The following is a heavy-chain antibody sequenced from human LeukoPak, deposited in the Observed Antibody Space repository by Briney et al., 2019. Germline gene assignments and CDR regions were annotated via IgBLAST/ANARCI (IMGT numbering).Heavy chain of an antibody. J-gene: IGHJ4*02. V-gene: IGHV3-74*01. D-gene: IGHD6-19*01. CDR1: GFTFDDYA. CDR2: INSDGSST. Sequence: GGSLRLSCAVSGFTFDDYAMHWVRHAPGKGLEWVSGINSDGSSTDYADSVKGRFTISRDNAKNTLYLQMNSLRAEDTPLYSCVGSSGWWGFDYWGQGTLVTVSS. CDR3: VGSSGWWGFDY.